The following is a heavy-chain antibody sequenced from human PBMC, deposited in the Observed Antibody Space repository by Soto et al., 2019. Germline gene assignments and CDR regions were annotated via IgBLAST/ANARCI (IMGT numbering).Heavy chain of an antibody. D-gene: IGHD1-1*01. V-gene: IGHV3-74*01. CDR3: ARNWNGVDY. J-gene: IGHJ4*02. CDR1: GFTFSNHW. CDR2: IKTDGPIT. Sequence: EVQLVESGGGLVQPGASLRLSCAASGFTFSNHWMHWVRQAPGERPVWISRIKTDGPITDYADYVKGRFTVSRDKAKNTLFLQMNSLRAEDTAVYYCARNWNGVDYWGQGTLVTVSS.